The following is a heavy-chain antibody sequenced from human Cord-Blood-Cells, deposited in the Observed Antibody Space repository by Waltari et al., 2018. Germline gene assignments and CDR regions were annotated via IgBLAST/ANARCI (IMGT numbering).Heavy chain of an antibody. D-gene: IGHD3-10*01. Sequence: QVQLVQSGAEVKKPGASVKVSCKASGYTFTSYAMHWVRQAPGQRLEWKGWINAGNGNTKYSQKVQGRVTITRDTSASTAYMELSSLRSEDTAGYYCARSGARRGVIYYGMDVWGQGTTVTVSS. V-gene: IGHV1-3*01. CDR3: ARSGARRGVIYYGMDV. J-gene: IGHJ6*02. CDR2: INAGNGNT. CDR1: GYTFTSYA.